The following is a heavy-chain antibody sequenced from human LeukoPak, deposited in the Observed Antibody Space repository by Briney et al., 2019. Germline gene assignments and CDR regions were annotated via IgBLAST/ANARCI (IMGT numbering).Heavy chain of an antibody. CDR2: ISSSSSYI. J-gene: IGHJ4*02. CDR1: GFTFSSYS. CDR3: AREGHETFDY. V-gene: IGHV3-21*01. Sequence: GGSLRLFCAASGFTFSSYSMNWVRQAPGKGLEWVSSISSSSSYIYYADSVKGRFTISRDNAKNSLYLQMNSLRAEDTAVYYCAREGHETFDYWGQGTLVTVSS.